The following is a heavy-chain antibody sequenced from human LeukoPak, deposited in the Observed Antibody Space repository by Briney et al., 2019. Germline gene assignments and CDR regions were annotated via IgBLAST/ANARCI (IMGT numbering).Heavy chain of an antibody. CDR3: ARGTYYDSSGYENWFDP. CDR1: GYTFTDYY. CDR2: INPNSGGT. D-gene: IGHD3-22*01. V-gene: IGHV1-2*02. Sequence: ASVKISCKVSGYTFTDYYMHWVQQAPGQGLEWMGWINPNSGGTNYAQKFQGRVTMTRDTSISTAYMELSRLRSDDTAVYYCARGTYYDSSGYENWFDPWGQGTLVTVPS. J-gene: IGHJ5*02.